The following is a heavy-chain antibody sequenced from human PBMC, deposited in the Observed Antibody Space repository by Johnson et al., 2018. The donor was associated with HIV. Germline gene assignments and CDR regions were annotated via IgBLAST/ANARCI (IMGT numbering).Heavy chain of an antibody. Sequence: QVQLVESGGGLVQPGGSLRLSCAASGFTFSSYALNWVRQAPGKGLEWVAVIWYDGSNEHYADSVKGRFTISRDNAKNSLYLQMTSLRAEDTAVYYCARDPSRLRQSDIWGQGTMVTVSS. CDR1: GFTFSSYA. V-gene: IGHV3-33*08. J-gene: IGHJ3*02. CDR2: IWYDGSNE. CDR3: ARDPSRLRQSDI. D-gene: IGHD3-16*01.